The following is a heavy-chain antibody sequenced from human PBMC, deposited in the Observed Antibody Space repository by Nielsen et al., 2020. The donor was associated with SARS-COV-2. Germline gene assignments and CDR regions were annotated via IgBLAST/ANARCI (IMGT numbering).Heavy chain of an antibody. CDR2: ISGYNDKT. D-gene: IGHD3-3*01. CDR1: GYTFSSYG. V-gene: IGHV1-18*01. J-gene: IGHJ4*02. Sequence: ASVKVSCKASGYTFSSYGIIWVRQAPGQGLEWMGWISGYNDKTKYPQNLQGRVTMTTDTATSTAYMELRSPRSDDTAVYYCARGPPTQLGGYYLQSASDFWCQGTLVAVSS. CDR3: ARGPPTQLGGYYLQSASDF.